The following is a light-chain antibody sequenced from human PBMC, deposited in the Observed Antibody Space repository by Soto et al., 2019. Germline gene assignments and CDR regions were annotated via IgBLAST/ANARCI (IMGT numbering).Light chain of an antibody. Sequence: QSVLTQPASVSGSPGQSITISCTGTSSDVGSYNLVSWYQQHPGKAPKLMIYEVSKRPSGVSNRFSGSKSGNTASLTISGLQAEDEADYYCCSYAGTPRVFGTGTEVTVL. CDR3: CSYAGTPRV. CDR1: SSDVGSYNL. J-gene: IGLJ1*01. CDR2: EVS. V-gene: IGLV2-23*02.